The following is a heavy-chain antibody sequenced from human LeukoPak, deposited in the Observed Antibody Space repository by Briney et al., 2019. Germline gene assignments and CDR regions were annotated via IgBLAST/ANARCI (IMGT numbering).Heavy chain of an antibody. D-gene: IGHD2-2*01. CDR1: GFTFSSYW. CDR3: ARASYCSSTSCPIH. J-gene: IGHJ4*02. CDR2: ISSSSSYI. V-gene: IGHV3-21*01. Sequence: GGSLRLSCAASGFTFSSYWMSWVRQAPGKGLEWVSSISSSSSYIYYADSVKGRFTISRDNAKNTLYLQMNSLRAEDTAVYYCARASYCSSTSCPIHWGQGTLVTVSS.